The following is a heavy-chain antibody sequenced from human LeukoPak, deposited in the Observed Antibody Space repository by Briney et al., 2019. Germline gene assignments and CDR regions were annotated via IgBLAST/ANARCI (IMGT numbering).Heavy chain of an antibody. CDR1: GGSISSYY. CDR3: ARDEGSAYPFDY. V-gene: IGHV4-39*07. D-gene: IGHD3-22*01. J-gene: IGHJ4*02. CDR2: IYYSGST. Sequence: KTSETLSLTCTVSGGSISSYYWGWIRQPPGKGLEWIGSIYYSGSTYYNPSLKSRVTISVDTSKNQFSLNLNSVTAADTAVYFCARDEGSAYPFDYWGQGTLVTVSS.